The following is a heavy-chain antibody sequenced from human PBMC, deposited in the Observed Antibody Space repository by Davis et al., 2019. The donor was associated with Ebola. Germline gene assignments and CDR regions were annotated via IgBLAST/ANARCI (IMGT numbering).Heavy chain of an antibody. D-gene: IGHD3-3*01. CDR3: AKDKNYDFWSGYPHDAFDI. J-gene: IGHJ3*02. CDR2: ISGSGGST. CDR1: GFTFSSYA. Sequence: PGGSLRLSCAASGFTFSSYAMSWVRQAPGKRLEWVSAISGSGGSTYYADSVKGRFTISRDNSKSTLYLQMNSLRAEDTAIYYCAKDKNYDFWSGYPHDAFDIWGQGTMVTVAS. V-gene: IGHV3-23*01.